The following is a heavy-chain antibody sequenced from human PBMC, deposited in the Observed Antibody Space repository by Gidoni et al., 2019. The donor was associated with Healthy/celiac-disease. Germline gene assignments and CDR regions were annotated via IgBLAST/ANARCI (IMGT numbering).Heavy chain of an antibody. CDR2: IYPGDADT. J-gene: IGHJ6*03. CDR3: ARLRSEKPQTTLLGIVATKYYYYYYMDV. Sequence: EVQLVQSGAEVKKPGESLKISCKGSGYSFTSYWLGWVRQMPVKGLAWMGIIYPGDADTRYSPSFQGQVTISADKSISTAYLQWSSLKASDTAMYYCARLRSEKPQTTLLGIVATKYYYYYYMDVWGKGTTVTVSS. V-gene: IGHV5-51*01. D-gene: IGHD5-12*01. CDR1: GYSFTSYW.